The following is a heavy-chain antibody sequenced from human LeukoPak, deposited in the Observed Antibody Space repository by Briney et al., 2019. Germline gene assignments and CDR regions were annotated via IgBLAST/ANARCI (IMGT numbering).Heavy chain of an antibody. D-gene: IGHD1-26*01. CDR1: GFTFSSYA. Sequence: GGSLRLSCAASGFTFSSYAMSWVRQAPGKGLEWVSAIGGSGGSTYYADSVKGRFTISRDNSKNTLYLQMNSLRAEDTAVYYCAKDLVFIVGAQFDYWGQGTLVTVSS. CDR2: IGGSGGST. CDR3: AKDLVFIVGAQFDY. J-gene: IGHJ4*02. V-gene: IGHV3-23*01.